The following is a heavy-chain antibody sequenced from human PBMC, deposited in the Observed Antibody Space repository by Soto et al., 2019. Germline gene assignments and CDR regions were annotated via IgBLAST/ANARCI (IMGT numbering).Heavy chain of an antibody. CDR1: GGTISDYY. V-gene: IGHV3-11*03. CDR2: ISSSSSYT. Sequence: VGSLRLSCAASGGTISDYYMSWIRQAPGKGLEWVSYISSSSSYTNYADSVKGRFTISRDNAKNSLYLQMNSLRAEDSAVYYCARRAIVGAFDYWGQGTLVTVSS. J-gene: IGHJ4*02. CDR3: ARRAIVGAFDY. D-gene: IGHD5-18*01.